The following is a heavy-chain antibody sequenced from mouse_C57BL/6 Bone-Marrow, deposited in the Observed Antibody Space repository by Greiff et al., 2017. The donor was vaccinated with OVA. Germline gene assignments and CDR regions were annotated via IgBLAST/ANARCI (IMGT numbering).Heavy chain of an antibody. D-gene: IGHD2-14*01. Sequence: QVQLQQPGAELVKPWASVKLSCKASGYTFTSSWMHWVKPRPGQGLEWIGMIHPNSGSTNYNATFKSQATLTVDQSSSTDYMQLCSLTTEDSAVDYWAGIGRRGDYWGQGTTLTVSS. V-gene: IGHV1-64*01. CDR2: IHPNSGST. CDR3: AGIGRRGDY. J-gene: IGHJ2*01. CDR1: GYTFTSSW.